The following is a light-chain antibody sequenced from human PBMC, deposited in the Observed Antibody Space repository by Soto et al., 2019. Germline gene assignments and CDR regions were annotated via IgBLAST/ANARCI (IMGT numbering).Light chain of an antibody. J-gene: IGKJ1*01. Sequence: DIVMTQSPDSLAVSLGERATINCKSSQSVLYSSNNKNYLAWYQQKPGQPPKLLIYWASTRESGVPDRFSGSGSGTDFTLTISSLRAEDVAVYYCQQYYSTPVAFGQGTKVEI. CDR1: QSVLYSSNNKNY. CDR3: QQYYSTPVA. CDR2: WAS. V-gene: IGKV4-1*01.